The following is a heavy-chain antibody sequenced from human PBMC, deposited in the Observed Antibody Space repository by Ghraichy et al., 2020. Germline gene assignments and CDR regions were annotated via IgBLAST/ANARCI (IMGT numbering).Heavy chain of an antibody. D-gene: IGHD5-24*01. J-gene: IGHJ2*01. CDR1: GGSISSGGYY. V-gene: IGHV4-31*03. Sequence: SQTLSLTCTVSGGSISSGGYYWSWIRQHPGKGLEWIGYIYYSGSTYYNPSLKSRVTISVDTSKNHFSLNLSSVTAADTAVYYCARAPIEMATENWYFDLWGRGTLVTVSS. CDR3: ARAPIEMATENWYFDL. CDR2: IYYSGST.